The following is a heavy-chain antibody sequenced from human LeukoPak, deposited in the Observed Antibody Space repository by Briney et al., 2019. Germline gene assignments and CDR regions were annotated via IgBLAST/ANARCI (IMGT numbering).Heavy chain of an antibody. V-gene: IGHV3-30*18. CDR2: ISYDGGNK. Sequence: GGSLRLSCAASGFTFSSYVMHWVRQAPGKGLEWVAFISYDGGNKYYADSVKGRFTISRDNSKNTLYLQMNSLRTEDTAVYYCAKDGVNYYDSGGYYLEYFQHWGQGTLVTVSS. J-gene: IGHJ1*01. CDR3: AKDGVNYYDSGGYYLEYFQH. D-gene: IGHD3-22*01. CDR1: GFTFSSYV.